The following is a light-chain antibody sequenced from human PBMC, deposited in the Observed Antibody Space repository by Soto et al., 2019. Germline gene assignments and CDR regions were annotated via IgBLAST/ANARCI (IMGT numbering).Light chain of an antibody. CDR2: AAS. CDR3: QHYNSYSEA. V-gene: IGKV1-39*01. CDR1: QSISSY. J-gene: IGKJ1*01. Sequence: DIQMTQSPSSLSASVVDRVTITFRASQSISSYLNWYRQKPGKAPKLLIYAASSLQSGVPSRFSGSGSGTDFTLTISSLQPDDFATYYCQHYNSYSEAFGQGTKVDIK.